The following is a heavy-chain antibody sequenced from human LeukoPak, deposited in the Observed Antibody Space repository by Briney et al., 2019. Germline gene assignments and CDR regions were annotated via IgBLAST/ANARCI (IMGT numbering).Heavy chain of an antibody. Sequence: SVKVSCKASGGTFSSYAISWVRQAPGQGLEWMGGIIPIFGTANYAQKFQGRVTITTDESTSTAYMELSSLRSEDTAVYYCARGNGLERLRYYYYYYMDVWGKGTTVTVSS. D-gene: IGHD1-1*01. CDR3: ARGNGLERLRYYYYYYMDV. CDR1: GGTFSSYA. J-gene: IGHJ6*03. CDR2: IIPIFGTA. V-gene: IGHV1-69*05.